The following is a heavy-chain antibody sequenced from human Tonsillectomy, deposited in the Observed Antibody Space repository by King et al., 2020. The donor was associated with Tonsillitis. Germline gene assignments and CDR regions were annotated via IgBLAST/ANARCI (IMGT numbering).Heavy chain of an antibody. CDR2: ISSSSSYI. CDR3: ARDTVLLWFGESLYYYYYGMDV. CDR1: GFTSSSYS. V-gene: IGHV3-21*01. Sequence: VQLVESGGGLVKPGGSLRLSCAASGFTSSSYSMNWVRQAPGKGLEWVSSISSSSSYIYYADSVKGRFTISRDNAKNSLYLQMNSLRAEDTAVYYCARDTVLLWFGESLYYYYYGMDVWGQGTTVTVSS. J-gene: IGHJ6*02. D-gene: IGHD3-10*01.